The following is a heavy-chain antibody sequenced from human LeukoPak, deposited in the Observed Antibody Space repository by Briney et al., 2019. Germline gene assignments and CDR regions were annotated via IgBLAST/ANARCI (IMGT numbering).Heavy chain of an antibody. J-gene: IGHJ4*02. CDR3: ASSRRGVDY. Sequence: SETLSLTCAVSGGSISSGGYSWSWIRQPPGKGLEWIGYIYYSGSTYYNPSFKSRVTISVDTSKNQFSLKLSSVTAADTAVYYCASSRRGVDYWGQGTLVTVSS. D-gene: IGHD3-10*01. CDR2: IYYSGST. V-gene: IGHV4-30-4*07. CDR1: GGSISSGGYS.